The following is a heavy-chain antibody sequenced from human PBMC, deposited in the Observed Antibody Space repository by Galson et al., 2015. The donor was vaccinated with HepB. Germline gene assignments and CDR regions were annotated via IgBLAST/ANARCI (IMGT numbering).Heavy chain of an antibody. D-gene: IGHD3-10*01. Sequence: SLRLSCAASGFPFNNAWMTWVRQAPGMGLEWVGRIKSKTDGETTDYAAPVKGRFTISRDDSKNSLYLQMNSLKTEDTAVYYCTTDVYYGTYWSWLDPWGQGTLVTVSS. CDR1: GFPFNNAW. J-gene: IGHJ5*02. CDR3: TTDVYYGTYWSWLDP. V-gene: IGHV3-15*01. CDR2: IKSKTDGETT.